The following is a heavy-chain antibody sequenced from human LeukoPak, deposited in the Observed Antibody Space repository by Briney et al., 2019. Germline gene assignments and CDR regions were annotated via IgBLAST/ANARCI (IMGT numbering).Heavy chain of an antibody. CDR3: VKDRGWNTFDY. D-gene: IGHD1/OR15-1a*01. V-gene: IGHV3-7*01. CDR1: GFTFGVSW. Sequence: PGESLRLSCAASGFTFGVSWMSWVRQAPGKGLEWVGNIKEDGSVKNYVDSVKGRLTISRDNAKSSLFLQMNNLRVEDTAVYYCVKDRGWNTFDYWGQGILVTVSS. J-gene: IGHJ4*02. CDR2: IKEDGSVK.